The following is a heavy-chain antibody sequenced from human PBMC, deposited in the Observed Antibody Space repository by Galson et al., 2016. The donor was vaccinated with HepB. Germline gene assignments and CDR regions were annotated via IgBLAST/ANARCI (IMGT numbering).Heavy chain of an antibody. CDR2: VWYDGATK. V-gene: IGHV3-33*01. CDR1: GFSLSSYG. Sequence: SLRLSCAASGFSLSSYGIHWVRLAPGKGLEWVAVVWYDGATKYYADSVRGRFTLSRDKSQNTVYLQMNSLRADDTAVYYCARDLPSSYWGQGTLVTVSS. J-gene: IGHJ4*02. CDR3: ARDLPSSY.